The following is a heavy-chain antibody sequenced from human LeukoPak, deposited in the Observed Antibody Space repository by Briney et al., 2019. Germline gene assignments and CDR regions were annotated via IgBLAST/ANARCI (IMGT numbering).Heavy chain of an antibody. CDR1: EFSFSSYW. D-gene: IGHD6-19*01. CDR2: ISPDGSSA. CDR3: ARDPSGWHSMDY. J-gene: IGHJ4*02. V-gene: IGHV3-74*01. Sequence: PGGSLRLSCAASEFSFSSYWMHWVRQAPGKGLVWVSRISPDGSSASYADSVRGRFTISRDNAKNTLYLQMKSLRAEETAVYYCARDPSGWHSMDYWGQGNLVTVPS.